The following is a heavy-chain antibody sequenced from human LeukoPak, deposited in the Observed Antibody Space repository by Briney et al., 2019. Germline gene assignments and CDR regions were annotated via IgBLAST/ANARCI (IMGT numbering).Heavy chain of an antibody. J-gene: IGHJ4*02. CDR2: TYYRSKWYN. V-gene: IGHV6-1*01. CDR3: ARDLYCSDASFSFDD. CDR1: GDSVSSNSVA. Sequence: SQTLSLTCAISGDSVSSNSVAWNWIRQSPSRGLEWLGRTYYRSKWYNDYAVSVKGRLTINPDTSNNQFSLQLNSVTPEDTAVYFCARDLYCSDASFSFDDWSQGTLVTVSS. D-gene: IGHD2-2*01.